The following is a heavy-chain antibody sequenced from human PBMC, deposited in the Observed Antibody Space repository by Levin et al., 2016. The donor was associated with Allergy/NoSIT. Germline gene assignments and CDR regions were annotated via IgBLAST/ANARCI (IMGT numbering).Heavy chain of an antibody. CDR2: ISYDGSNK. J-gene: IGHJ4*02. Sequence: WIRQPPGKGLEWLSVISYDGSNKHYADSVKGRFTISRDNSKNTLYLQMNSLRPEDTALYYCGRDGWGSSWEEKILLEYWGQGTLVTVSS. D-gene: IGHD6-13*01. V-gene: IGHV3-30-3*01. CDR3: GRDGWGSSWEEKILLEY.